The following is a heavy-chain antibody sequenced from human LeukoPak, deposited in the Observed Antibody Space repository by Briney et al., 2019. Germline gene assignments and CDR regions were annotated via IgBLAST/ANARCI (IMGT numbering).Heavy chain of an antibody. CDR2: INSDGSST. J-gene: IGHJ4*02. Sequence: GGSLRLSCAASGFTLSSYWMHWVRQAPGKGLVWVSRINSDGSSTSYADSVEGRFTIPRDNAKNTLYLQMNSLRAEDTAVYYCARSMVRGVIDYWGQGTLVTVSS. CDR1: GFTLSSYW. D-gene: IGHD3-10*01. V-gene: IGHV3-74*01. CDR3: ARSMVRGVIDY.